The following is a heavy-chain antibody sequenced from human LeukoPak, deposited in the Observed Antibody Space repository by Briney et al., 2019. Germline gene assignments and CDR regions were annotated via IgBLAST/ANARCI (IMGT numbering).Heavy chain of an antibody. CDR1: GFTVSSNY. Sequence: GGSLRLSCAASGFTVSSNYMSWVCQAPGKGLEWVSVIYSGGSTYYADSVKGRFTISRDNSKNTLYLQMNSLRAEDTAVYYCARDSFPWFGELAWYFDLWGRGTLVTVSS. V-gene: IGHV3-66*01. CDR3: ARDSFPWFGELAWYFDL. J-gene: IGHJ2*01. CDR2: IYSGGST. D-gene: IGHD3-10*01.